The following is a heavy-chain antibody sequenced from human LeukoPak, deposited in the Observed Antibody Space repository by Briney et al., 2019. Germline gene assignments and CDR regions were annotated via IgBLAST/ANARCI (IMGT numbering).Heavy chain of an antibody. J-gene: IGHJ4*02. V-gene: IGHV3-74*01. Sequence: GGSLRLSCAASGFTFSSYWMHWVRQAPGKGLVWVSRINSDGSSTSYADSVKGRFTISRDNAKNTLYLQTNSLRAEDTAVYYCARESPGYYYDSSGYYPDYWGQGTLVTVSS. CDR3: ARESPGYYYDSSGYYPDY. CDR2: INSDGSST. D-gene: IGHD3-22*01. CDR1: GFTFSSYW.